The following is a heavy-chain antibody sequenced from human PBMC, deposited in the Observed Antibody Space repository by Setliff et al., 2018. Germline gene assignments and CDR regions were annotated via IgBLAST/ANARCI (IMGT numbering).Heavy chain of an antibody. CDR1: GVSVSSYF. CDR2: IYYSGNSNYDT. J-gene: IGHJ4*02. D-gene: IGHD4-4*01. CDR3: DAYEYSFDF. V-gene: IGHV4-59*02. Sequence: PSETLSLTCTVSGVSVSSYFWSWIRQPPGKGLEWIGSIYYSGNSNYDTNYNPSLKSRVTISVDTSKNQFSLKLSSVTAADTAVYYCDAYEYSFDFWGQGTLVTVSS.